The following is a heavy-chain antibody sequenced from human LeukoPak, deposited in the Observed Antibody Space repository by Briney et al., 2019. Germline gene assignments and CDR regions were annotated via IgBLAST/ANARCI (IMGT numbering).Heavy chain of an antibody. CDR1: GFTFSTYA. CDR3: ARGRGSDGLDV. CDR2: MTGNGGSL. J-gene: IGHJ6*02. V-gene: IGHV3-23*01. Sequence: PGGSLRLSCAASGFTFSTYAMSWVRQAPGKGLEWVSGMTGNGGSLYYAGSVKGRFTTSRDNSKNTLYVQMSSLRADDTAVYYCARGRGSDGLDVWGQGTTVTVSS.